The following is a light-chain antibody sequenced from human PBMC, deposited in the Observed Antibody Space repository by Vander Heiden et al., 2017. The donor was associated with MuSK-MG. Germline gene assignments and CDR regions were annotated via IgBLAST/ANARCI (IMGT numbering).Light chain of an antibody. Sequence: AIVSTQSPSSLSASVGDRVTITCRASQDISTSLAWYQQKPGAAPTVLIYDASSLETWVPSRFSGSGSGTDFTLTISSLQPEDIATYYCQQYHNLPLTFGGGTKVEI. CDR2: DAS. V-gene: IGKV1D-13*01. CDR3: QQYHNLPLT. J-gene: IGKJ4*01. CDR1: QDISTS.